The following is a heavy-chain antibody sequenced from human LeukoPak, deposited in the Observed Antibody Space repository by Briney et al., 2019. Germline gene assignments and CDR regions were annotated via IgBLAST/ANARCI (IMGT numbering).Heavy chain of an antibody. CDR1: GDSVSSNSAS. CDR2: TYYRSKWYY. CDR3: ATGSRYYDFWSGYYRSSAEYFQH. V-gene: IGHV6-1*01. D-gene: IGHD3-3*01. Sequence: SQTLSLTCAISGDSVSSNSASWNWIRQSPSRGLEWLGRTYYRSKWYYDYTLSVKSRIIINPDTSKNQFSLHLNSVTPEDTAVYYCATGSRYYDFWSGYYRSSAEYFQHWGQGTLVTVSS. J-gene: IGHJ1*01.